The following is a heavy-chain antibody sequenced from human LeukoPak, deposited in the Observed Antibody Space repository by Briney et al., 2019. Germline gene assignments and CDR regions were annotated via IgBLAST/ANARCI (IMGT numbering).Heavy chain of an antibody. Sequence: GGSLRLSCAASGFTFSTYWMSWVRQAPGKGLEWVANIRQDGSNKYYVDSVKGRFTISRDNAKNTLYLQMNSLRTEDTAVYYCAKRGVGTSNAYFDYWGQGTLVTVSS. J-gene: IGHJ4*02. CDR2: IRQDGSNK. D-gene: IGHD1-26*01. V-gene: IGHV3-7*03. CDR3: AKRGVGTSNAYFDY. CDR1: GFTFSTYW.